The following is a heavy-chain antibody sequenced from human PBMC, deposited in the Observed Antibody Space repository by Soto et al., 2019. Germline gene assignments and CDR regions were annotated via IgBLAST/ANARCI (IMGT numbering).Heavy chain of an antibody. CDR3: AASCVGCGGFNYYCIDF. CDR1: GGSISSGGYY. D-gene: IGHD2-21*01. CDR2: LYYSGST. V-gene: IGHV4-31*03. Sequence: QVQLQESGPGLVKPSQTLSLTCTVSGGSISSGGYYWSWIRQHPGKGLEWIGYLYYSGSTYYNPSLKSRVTISVDTSNNQFSLKLSSVTSAETAVYYCAASCVGCGGFNYYCIDFWVQGTTVTVSS. J-gene: IGHJ6*02.